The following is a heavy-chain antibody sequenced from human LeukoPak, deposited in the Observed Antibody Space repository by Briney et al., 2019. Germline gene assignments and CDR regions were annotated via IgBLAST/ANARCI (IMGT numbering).Heavy chain of an antibody. CDR2: VYPGDADA. CDR3: ARLRYFKTIADASAV. D-gene: IGHD2/OR15-2a*01. Sequence: GESLKISCKAAGYTFTDYWIAWVRQVPGKDLEYMGVVYPGDADARYWPPFEGQVTISVDKSIDTAYLEWHSLRASDSPIYYCARLRYFKTIADASAVSGQGTLVAASS. J-gene: IGHJ3*01. CDR1: GYTFTDYW. V-gene: IGHV5-51*01.